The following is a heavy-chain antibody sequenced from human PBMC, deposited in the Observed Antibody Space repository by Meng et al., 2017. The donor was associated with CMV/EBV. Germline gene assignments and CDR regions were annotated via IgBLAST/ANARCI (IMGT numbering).Heavy chain of an antibody. V-gene: IGHV3-30-3*01. Sequence: LTCAASGFTFSSYAMHWVRQAPGKGLEWVAVISYDGSNKYYADSVKGRFTISRDNSKNTLYLQMNSLRAEDTAVYYCARVGQRENRGIAAAGRVYWGQGTLVTVSS. CDR3: ARVGQRENRGIAAAGRVY. CDR1: GFTFSSYA. J-gene: IGHJ4*02. D-gene: IGHD6-13*01. CDR2: ISYDGSNK.